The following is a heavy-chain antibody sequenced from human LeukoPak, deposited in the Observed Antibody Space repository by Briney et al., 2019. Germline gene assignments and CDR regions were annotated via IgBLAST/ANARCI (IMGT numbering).Heavy chain of an antibody. Sequence: PSETLSLTCTVSGGSISSYYWSWIRQPPGKGLEWIGYIYYSGSTNYNPSLKSRVTISVDTSKNQFSLKLSSVTAADTAVYYCARVNGRISADIWGQGTMVTVSS. J-gene: IGHJ3*02. CDR2: IYYSGST. CDR3: ARVNGRISADI. V-gene: IGHV4-59*01. D-gene: IGHD4-23*01. CDR1: GGSISSYY.